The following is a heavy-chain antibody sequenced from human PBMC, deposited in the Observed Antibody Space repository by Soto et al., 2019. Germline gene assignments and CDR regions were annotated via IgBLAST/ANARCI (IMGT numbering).Heavy chain of an antibody. Sequence: SETLSLTCTVSGGSISSYYWSWIRQPPGKGLECIGYIYYSGSTNYNPSLKSRVTISVDTSKNQFSLKLSSVTAADTAVYYCARDWRGYSYGYYYYGMDVWGQGTTVTVSS. V-gene: IGHV4-59*01. J-gene: IGHJ6*02. CDR1: GGSISSYY. CDR3: ARDWRGYSYGYYYYGMDV. D-gene: IGHD5-18*01. CDR2: IYYSGST.